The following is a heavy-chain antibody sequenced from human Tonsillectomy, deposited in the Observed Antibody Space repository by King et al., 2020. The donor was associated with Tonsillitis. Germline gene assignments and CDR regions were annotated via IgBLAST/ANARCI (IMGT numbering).Heavy chain of an antibody. CDR3: ARIMGARIFEWHYYMDV. D-gene: IGHD3-3*01. J-gene: IGHJ6*03. V-gene: IGHV2-26*01. Sequence: VTLKESGPVLVKPTETLTLTCTVSGFSLNNPRMGVSWIRQPPGKALEWLAHIFSNDEKSYSTSLKNRLTISKDTSKSQVVLTMTNMDPVDTATYYCARIMGARIFEWHYYMDVWGNGTTVTVSS. CDR2: IFSNDEK. CDR1: GFSLNNPRMG.